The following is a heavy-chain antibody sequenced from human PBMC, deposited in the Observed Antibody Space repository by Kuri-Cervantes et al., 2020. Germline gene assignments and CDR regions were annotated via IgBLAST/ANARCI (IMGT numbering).Heavy chain of an antibody. CDR3: ARVKVGRGSGWYFYEEDGMDV. J-gene: IGHJ6*02. CDR1: GFTFSSYA. CDR2: ISYDGSNK. Sequence: GESLKISCAASGFTFSSYAMHWVRQAPGKGLEWVAVISYDGSNKYYADSVKGRFTISRDNSKNTLYLQMNSLRSDDTAVYYCARVKVGRGSGWYFYEEDGMDVWGQGTTVTVSS. V-gene: IGHV3-30-3*01. D-gene: IGHD6-19*01.